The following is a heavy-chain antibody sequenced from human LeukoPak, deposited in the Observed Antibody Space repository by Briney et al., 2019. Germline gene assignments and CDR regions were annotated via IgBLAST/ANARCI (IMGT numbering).Heavy chain of an antibody. V-gene: IGHV3-74*01. D-gene: IGHD6-19*01. J-gene: IGHJ4*02. CDR1: GFPFSNYW. Sequence: PGGSLRLSCAASGFPFSNYWMHWVRPAPGRGRVWVSRMNSDGSSISYADSVKGRFTISRDNAKNTLYLQMNSLRAEDAAVYYCATVSRSSGRGYFDYWGQGTLVTVSS. CDR3: ATVSRSSGRGYFDY. CDR2: MNSDGSSI.